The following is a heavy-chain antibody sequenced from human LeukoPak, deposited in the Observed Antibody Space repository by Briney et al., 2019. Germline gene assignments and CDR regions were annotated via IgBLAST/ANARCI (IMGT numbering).Heavy chain of an antibody. J-gene: IGHJ4*02. Sequence: QPGGSLRLSCAASGFTFSSYGMHWVRQAPGKGLEWVAFIRYDGSNKYYADSVKGRFTISRDNSKNTLYLQMNSLRAEDTAVYYCAKVCSSSWSCFDYWGQGTLVTVSS. D-gene: IGHD6-13*01. CDR1: GFTFSSYG. CDR2: IRYDGSNK. V-gene: IGHV3-30*02. CDR3: AKVCSSSWSCFDY.